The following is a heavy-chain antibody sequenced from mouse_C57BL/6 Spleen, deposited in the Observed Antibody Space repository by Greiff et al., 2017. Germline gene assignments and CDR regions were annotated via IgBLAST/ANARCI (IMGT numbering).Heavy chain of an antibody. V-gene: IGHV1-15*01. J-gene: IGHJ1*03. CDR3: TRDFGWYVDV. CDR1: GYTFTDYE. CDR2: IDPETGGT. Sequence: QVQLQQSGAELVRPGASVTLSCKASGYTFTDYEMHWVKQTPVHGLEWIGAIDPETGGTAYNQKFKGKAILTADKSSSTAYMELRSLTSEDSAVYYCTRDFGWYVDVWGTGTTVTVSS.